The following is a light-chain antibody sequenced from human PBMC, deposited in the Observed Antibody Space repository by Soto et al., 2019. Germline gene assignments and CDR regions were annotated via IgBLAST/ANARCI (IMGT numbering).Light chain of an antibody. CDR3: QLRGGWPPAIT. CDR2: DAS. V-gene: IGKV3-11*01. CDR1: QSVTNY. J-gene: IGKJ5*01. Sequence: EIVLTQSPATLSLSPGDRATLSCRASQSVTNYLAWYQQKSGQAPRLLIYDASSRATGIPARFSGSGSGTDFTLTISSLEPEDFAVYYCQLRGGWPPAITFGQGTRREIK.